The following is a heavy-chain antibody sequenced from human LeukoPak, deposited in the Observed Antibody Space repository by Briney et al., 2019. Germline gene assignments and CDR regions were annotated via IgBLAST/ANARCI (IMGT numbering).Heavy chain of an antibody. J-gene: IGHJ6*02. CDR1: GYTFADYY. CDR3: AREYCSSTSCYPRPYYYYGMDV. V-gene: IGHV1-2*02. CDR2: INPHSDVT. Sequence: ASVKVSCKASGYTFADYYLHWVRQAPGQGLEWLGRINPHSDVTNFAQKYQGRVTLTRDTSISTAYMELRSLRSDDTAVYYCAREYCSSTSCYPRPYYYYGMDVWGQGTTVTVSS. D-gene: IGHD2-2*01.